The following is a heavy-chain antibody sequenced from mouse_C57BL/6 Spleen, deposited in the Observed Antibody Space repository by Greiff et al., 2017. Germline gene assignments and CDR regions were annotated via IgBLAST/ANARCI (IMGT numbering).Heavy chain of an antibody. Sequence: QVQLKQSGAELVKPGASVKISCKASGYAFSSYWMNWVKQRPGKGLEWIGQIYPGDGDTNYNGKFKGKATLTADKSSSTAYMQLSSLTSEDSAVYFCARGEGGDAMDYWGQGTSVTVSS. CDR2: IYPGDGDT. V-gene: IGHV1-80*01. CDR1: GYAFSSYW. CDR3: ARGEGGDAMDY. J-gene: IGHJ4*01.